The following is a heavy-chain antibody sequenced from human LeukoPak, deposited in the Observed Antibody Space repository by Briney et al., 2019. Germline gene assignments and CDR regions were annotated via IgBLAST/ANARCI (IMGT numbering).Heavy chain of an antibody. CDR3: ASLMITFGGVIGPLVYYFDY. J-gene: IGHJ4*02. CDR2: IIPIFGTA. CDR1: GGTFSSYA. V-gene: IGHV1-69*13. Sequence: SVKVSCKASGGTFSSYAISWVRQAPGQGLEWMGGIIPIFGTANYAQKFQGRVTITADESTSTAYMELSSLRSEDTAVYYCASLMITFGGVIGPLVYYFDYWGQGTLVTVSS. D-gene: IGHD3-16*02.